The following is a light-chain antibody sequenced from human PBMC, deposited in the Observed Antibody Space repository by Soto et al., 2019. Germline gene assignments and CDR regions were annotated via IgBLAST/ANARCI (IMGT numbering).Light chain of an antibody. V-gene: IGLV1-40*01. Sequence: QSVLTQPPSVSGAPGQRVTISWTGSGSNIGAGYDVHSYQQLPGTAPKLLIYGNSNRPSGVPDRFSGSKSGTSASLAITGLQAEDEADYYCQSYDSSLSGYVFGTGTKLTVL. CDR3: QSYDSSLSGYV. J-gene: IGLJ1*01. CDR2: GNS. CDR1: GSNIGAGYD.